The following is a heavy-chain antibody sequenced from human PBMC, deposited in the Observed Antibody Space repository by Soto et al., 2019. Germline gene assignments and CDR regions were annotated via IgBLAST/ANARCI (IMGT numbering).Heavy chain of an antibody. V-gene: IGHV1-18*01. D-gene: IGHD2-15*01. CDR3: ARERDRVADI. CDR1: GYTFNTYG. CDR2: INAYNGNR. J-gene: IGHJ3*02. Sequence: QVHLVQSGPEVKKPGASVKVSCKASGYTFNTYGITWVRQAPGQGLEWMAWINAYNGNRIYAQNLQGRVTVTTDTSTRAASIELMSLTSDDTAVYFCARERDRVADIWGLGTMVTVSS.